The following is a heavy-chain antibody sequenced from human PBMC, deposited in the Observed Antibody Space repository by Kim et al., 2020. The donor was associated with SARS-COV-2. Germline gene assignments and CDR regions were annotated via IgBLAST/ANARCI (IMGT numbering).Heavy chain of an antibody. CDR3: ARYGGSGSYLFLGRGYFDY. Sequence: SQTLSLTCAISGDSVSSNSAAWNWIRQSPSRGLEWLGRTYYRSKWYNDYAVSVKSRITINPDTSKNQFSLQLNSVTPEDTAVYYCARYGGSGSYLFLGRGYFDYWGQGTLVTVSS. V-gene: IGHV6-1*01. J-gene: IGHJ4*02. CDR2: TYYRSKWYN. D-gene: IGHD3-10*01. CDR1: GDSVSSNSAA.